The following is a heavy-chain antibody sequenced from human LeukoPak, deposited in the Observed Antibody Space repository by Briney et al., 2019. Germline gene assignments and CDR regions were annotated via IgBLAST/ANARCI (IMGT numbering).Heavy chain of an antibody. CDR1: GFTFSSYG. D-gene: IGHD3-9*01. CDR3: ARDLRYFDWYYHYYYGMDV. V-gene: IGHV3-33*01. Sequence: GGSLRLSCAASGFTFSSYGMHWVRQAPGKGLEWVAVIWYDGSNKYYADSVKGRFTISRDNSKNTLYLQMNSLRAEDTAVYYCARDLRYFDWYYHYYYGMDVWGKGTTVTVSS. J-gene: IGHJ6*04. CDR2: IWYDGSNK.